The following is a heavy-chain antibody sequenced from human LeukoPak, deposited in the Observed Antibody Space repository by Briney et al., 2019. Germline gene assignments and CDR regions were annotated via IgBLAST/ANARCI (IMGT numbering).Heavy chain of an antibody. CDR2: IIPIFGTA. Sequence: ASVKVSCKASGGTFSSYAISWVRQAPGQGLEWMGGIIPIFGTANYAQKFQGRVTITADKSTSTAYMELSSLRSEDTAVYYCARVIAAAGLYDYVWGSYRLNWFDPWGQGTLVTVSS. V-gene: IGHV1-69*06. D-gene: IGHD3-16*02. CDR1: GGTFSSYA. J-gene: IGHJ5*02. CDR3: ARVIAAAGLYDYVWGSYRLNWFDP.